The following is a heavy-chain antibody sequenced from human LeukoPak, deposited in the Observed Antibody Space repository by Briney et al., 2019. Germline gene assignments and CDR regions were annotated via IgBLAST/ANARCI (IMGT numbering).Heavy chain of an antibody. D-gene: IGHD5-12*01. V-gene: IGHV3-66*01. CDR3: ARVHGYSGYEFYYYYYMDV. CDR1: GITVSSNY. CDR2: IYSGGST. J-gene: IGHJ6*03. Sequence: GGSLRLSCAASGITVSSNYMSWVRQAPGKGLEWVSVIYSGGSTYYADSVKGRFTISRDNSKNTLYLQMNSLRAEDTAVYYCARVHGYSGYEFYYYYYMDVWGKGTTVTISS.